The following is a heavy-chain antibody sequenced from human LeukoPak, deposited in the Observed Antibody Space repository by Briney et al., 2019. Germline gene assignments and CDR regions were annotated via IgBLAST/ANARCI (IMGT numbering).Heavy chain of an antibody. V-gene: IGHV3-64*01. J-gene: IGHJ4*02. CDR2: ISSNGGST. Sequence: GGSLRLSCAASGFTFSSYGMSWVRQAPGKGLEWVSAISSNGGSTYYANSVKDRFTISRDNSKNTLYLQMGSLRAEDMAVYYCARRGSGFSQNYFDYWGQGTLVTVSS. CDR1: GFTFSSYG. D-gene: IGHD3-22*01. CDR3: ARRGSGFSQNYFDY.